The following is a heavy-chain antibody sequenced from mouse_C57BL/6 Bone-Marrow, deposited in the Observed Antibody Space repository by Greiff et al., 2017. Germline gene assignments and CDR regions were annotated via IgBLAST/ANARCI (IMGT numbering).Heavy chain of an antibody. D-gene: IGHD1-1*02. CDR1: GYTFTNYW. V-gene: IGHV1-63*01. J-gene: IGHJ1*03. CDR2: IYPGGGYT. Sequence: VQLQQSGAELVRPGTSVKMSCKASGYTFTNYWIGWAKQRPGHGLEWIGDIYPGGGYTNYNEKFKGQATLTADKSSSQAYMQVSSLISEDSAIYFCAREGGGNYWYFDGWGTGTTVTVSS. CDR3: AREGGGNYWYFDG.